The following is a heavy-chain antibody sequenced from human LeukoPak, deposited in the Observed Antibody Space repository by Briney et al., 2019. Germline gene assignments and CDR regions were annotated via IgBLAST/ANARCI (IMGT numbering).Heavy chain of an antibody. J-gene: IGHJ4*02. Sequence: SETLSLTCTVSGGSISSYYWSWIRQPPGKGLEWIGYIYYSGSTNYNPSLKSRVTISVDTSKNQFSLKLSSVTAADTAVYYCARYPWLKGDYYFDYWGQGTLVTVSS. CDR3: ARYPWLKGDYYFDY. D-gene: IGHD3-16*01. CDR2: IYYSGST. CDR1: GGSISSYY. V-gene: IGHV4-59*08.